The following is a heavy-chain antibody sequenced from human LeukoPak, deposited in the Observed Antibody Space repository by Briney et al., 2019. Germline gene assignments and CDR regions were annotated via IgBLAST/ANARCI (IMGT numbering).Heavy chain of an antibody. CDR1: GFTLSNYA. D-gene: IGHD1-14*01. Sequence: GGPLRLSCAASGFTLSNYAMSWVRQAPGQGLEWVSAIDATGSDKYYTDSVKGRFTISRDNSKNTVYLQMNSLRVEDTAVYYCADYRKPQGLDYWGQGTLVTVSS. CDR3: ADYRKPQGLDY. V-gene: IGHV3-23*01. CDR2: IDATGSDK. J-gene: IGHJ4*02.